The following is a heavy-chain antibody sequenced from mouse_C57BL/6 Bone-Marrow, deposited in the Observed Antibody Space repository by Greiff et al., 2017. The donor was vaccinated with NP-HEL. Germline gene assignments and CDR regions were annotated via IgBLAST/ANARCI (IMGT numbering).Heavy chain of an antibody. CDR3: ASGYSNLGFAY. CDR2: IDPSDSYT. J-gene: IGHJ3*01. CDR1: GYTFTSYW. Sequence: QVQLQQPGAELVMPGASVKLSCKASGYTFTSYWMHWVKQRPGQGLEWIGEIDPSDSYTNYNQKFKGKSTLTVDKSSSTAYMQLSSLTSEDSAVYYCASGYSNLGFAYWGQGTLVTVSA. V-gene: IGHV1-69*01. D-gene: IGHD2-5*01.